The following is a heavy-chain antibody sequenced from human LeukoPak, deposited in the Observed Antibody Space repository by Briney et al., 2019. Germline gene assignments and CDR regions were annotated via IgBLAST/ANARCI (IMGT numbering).Heavy chain of an antibody. D-gene: IGHD5-12*01. Sequence: GGSLRLSCAASGFTFDDYRMSWVRQSPGKGVEWVSGINWNGGSTGYADSVKGRFTISRDNAKNSLYPQMNSLRAEDTALYYCARAPGGYDFYRAAEFDYWGQGTLVTVSS. CDR1: GFTFDDYR. CDR2: INWNGGST. CDR3: ARAPGGYDFYRAAEFDY. V-gene: IGHV3-20*04. J-gene: IGHJ4*02.